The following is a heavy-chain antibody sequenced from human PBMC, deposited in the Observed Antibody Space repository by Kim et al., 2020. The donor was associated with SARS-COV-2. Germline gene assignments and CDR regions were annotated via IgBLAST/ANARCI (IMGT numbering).Heavy chain of an antibody. D-gene: IGHD3-22*01. J-gene: IGHJ4*02. CDR1: GFTFSSYA. CDR2: ISGSGGST. CDR3: AKEFSYYYDSSGYPDY. V-gene: IGHV3-23*01. Sequence: GGSLRLSCAASGFTFSSYAMSWVRQAPGKGLEWVSAISGSGGSTYYADSVKGRFTISRDNSKNTLYLQMNSLRAEDTAVYYCAKEFSYYYDSSGYPDYWGQGTLVTVSS.